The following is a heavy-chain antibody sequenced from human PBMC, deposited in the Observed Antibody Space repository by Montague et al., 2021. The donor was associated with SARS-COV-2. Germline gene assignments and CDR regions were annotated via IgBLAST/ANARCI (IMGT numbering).Heavy chain of an antibody. D-gene: IGHD5-24*01. CDR1: GFSLTTGGMY. CDR3: SRTDGFNLLGFDA. Sequence: VKPTQTLTLTFTFSGFSLTTGGMYVSLTRQPPGKALEWLARIDWDDDKYYSASLKTRLSISKDTSKNQVVLTMTDLDPLDTGTYYCSRTDGFNLLGFDAWGRGTLVAVSS. CDR2: IDWDDDK. J-gene: IGHJ4*02. V-gene: IGHV2-70*11.